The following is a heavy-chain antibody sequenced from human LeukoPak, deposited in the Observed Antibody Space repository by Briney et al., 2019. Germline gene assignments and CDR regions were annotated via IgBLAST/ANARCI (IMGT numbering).Heavy chain of an antibody. J-gene: IGHJ5*02. CDR3: ARDSAGDYWLDP. V-gene: IGHV4-59*01. CDR1: GGPISGYY. Sequence: PSETLSLTCTVSGGPISGYYWNWIRQPPGKGREWIGSIYYSGRTSFNGSLKTRITMSVDTSKNQFSLKLTSVTTADTAVYFCARDSAGDYWLDPWGQGTPVTVSS. CDR2: IYYSGRT. D-gene: IGHD7-27*01.